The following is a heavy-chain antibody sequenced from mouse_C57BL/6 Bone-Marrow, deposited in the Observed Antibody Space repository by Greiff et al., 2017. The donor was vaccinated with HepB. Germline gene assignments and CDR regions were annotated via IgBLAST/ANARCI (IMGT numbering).Heavy chain of an antibody. CDR2: IWSGGST. CDR3: ARKVTTVPCYAMDY. D-gene: IGHD1-1*01. CDR1: GFSFTSYG. V-gene: IGHV2-2*01. J-gene: IGHJ4*01. Sequence: VQLQQSGPGLVQPSQCLSITCTASGFSFTSYGVHWVRQSPGKGLEWLGVIWSGGSTDYNAAFISSLSISKDNSKCQVFFKLNRLQAADTAIYYCARKVTTVPCYAMDYWGQGTSVTVSS.